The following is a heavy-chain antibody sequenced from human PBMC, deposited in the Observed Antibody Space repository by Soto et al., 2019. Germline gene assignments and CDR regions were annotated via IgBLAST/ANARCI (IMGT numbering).Heavy chain of an antibody. CDR1: GFTFSSYW. V-gene: IGHV3-74*01. J-gene: IGHJ4*02. D-gene: IGHD6-13*01. Sequence: GRSLRLSCAASGFTFSSYWMHWVRQAPGKGLVWVSCINPDGNATNYADSVKGRFTMSRDNSKNTLYLQMNSLRAEDTAVYYCAIDRDVAATGYNFDYWGQGTLVTVSS. CDR2: INPDGNAT. CDR3: AIDRDVAATGYNFDY.